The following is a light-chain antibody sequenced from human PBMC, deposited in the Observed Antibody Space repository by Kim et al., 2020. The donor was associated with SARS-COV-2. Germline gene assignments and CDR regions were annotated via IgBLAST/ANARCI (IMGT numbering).Light chain of an antibody. V-gene: IGKV1-5*03. CDR3: QQYNSYPEN. CDR1: QSVGSS. CDR2: KAS. Sequence: DIQMTQSPSTQSASTGDRVTITCRASQSVGSSLAWYQQRPGKAPKLLIYKASNLETGVPSRFSGSGSATQFTLTISSLQPDDSATYYCQQYNSYPENFGQGTKLEIK. J-gene: IGKJ2*01.